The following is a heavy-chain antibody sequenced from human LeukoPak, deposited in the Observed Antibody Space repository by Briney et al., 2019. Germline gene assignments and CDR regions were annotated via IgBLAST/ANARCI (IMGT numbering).Heavy chain of an antibody. Sequence: GGSLRLSCAASGLTFSDSAIHWVRQASGKGLEWVGRIRSKGDGHATAYAASVQGRFALSRDDSKNTAYLQMNSLETDDTAVYYCTRGKTVLFGNVVSNIWGKGKRVTVFS. CDR1: GLTFSDSA. V-gene: IGHV3-73*01. CDR3: TRGKTVLFGNVVSNI. J-gene: IGHJ3*02. CDR2: IRSKGDGHAT. D-gene: IGHD2/OR15-2a*01.